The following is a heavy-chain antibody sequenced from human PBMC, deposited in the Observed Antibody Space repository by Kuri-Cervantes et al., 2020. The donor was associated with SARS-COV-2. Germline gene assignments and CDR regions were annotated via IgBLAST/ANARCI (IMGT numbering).Heavy chain of an antibody. CDR3: ARDETGIAVGITMDV. CDR1: GFTFDDYG. J-gene: IGHJ6*03. CDR2: ISYDGSNK. V-gene: IGHV3-30*03. Sequence: GESLKISCAASGFTFDDYGMSWVRQAPGKGLEWVAVISYDGSNKYYADSVKGRFTISRDNSKNTLYLQMNSLRAEDTAVYYCARDETGIAVGITMDVWGKGTTVTVSS. D-gene: IGHD6-19*01.